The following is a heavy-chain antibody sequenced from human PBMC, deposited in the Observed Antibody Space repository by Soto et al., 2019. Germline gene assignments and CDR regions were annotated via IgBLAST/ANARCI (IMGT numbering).Heavy chain of an antibody. Sequence: QAPLMQSGPEVKNPGASVKVSCKASGYSFNSYGISWVRQAPGKGLEWMGWISASSGNTSYAQDLQGRLTMTTDTSTSTAYLELRSLTSDDTAVYYCARETKFYGFWSGYYRFDTWGQGTLVSVSS. CDR1: GYSFNSYG. V-gene: IGHV1-18*01. CDR2: ISASSGNT. J-gene: IGHJ5*02. CDR3: ARETKFYGFWSGYYRFDT. D-gene: IGHD3-3*01.